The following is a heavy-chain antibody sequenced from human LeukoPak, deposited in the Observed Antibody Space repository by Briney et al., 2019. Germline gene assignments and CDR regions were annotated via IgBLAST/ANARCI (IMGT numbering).Heavy chain of an antibody. J-gene: IGHJ4*02. Sequence: GASVKVSCKASGYTFISYAMHWVRQAPGQRLEWMGWINTGNGNTKYSQKFQGRVTITRDTSASTAYTELSSLRSEDTAVYYCASFSGSTYYYAFDYWGQGILVTVSS. V-gene: IGHV1-3*04. CDR2: INTGNGNT. CDR3: ASFSGSTYYYAFDY. CDR1: GYTFISYA. D-gene: IGHD3-22*01.